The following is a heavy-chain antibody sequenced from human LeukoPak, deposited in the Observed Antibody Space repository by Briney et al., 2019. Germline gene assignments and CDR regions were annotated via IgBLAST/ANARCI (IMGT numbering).Heavy chain of an antibody. V-gene: IGHV1-2*02. CDR3: ARLAGTDFDY. J-gene: IGHJ4*02. CDR1: GYTFTGYY. Sequence: ASVKVSCKASGYTFTGYYMHWVRQAPGQGLEWMVWINPNSGGTNYAQKFQGRVTMTRDTSINTAYMELSRLRSDDTAVYYCARLAGTDFDYWGQGTLVTVSS. CDR2: INPNSGGT. D-gene: IGHD6-19*01.